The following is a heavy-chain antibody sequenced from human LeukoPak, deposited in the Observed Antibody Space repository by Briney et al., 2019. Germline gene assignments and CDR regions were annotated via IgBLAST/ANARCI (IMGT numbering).Heavy chain of an antibody. CDR3: ARGYFDDDAFDI. CDR1: GFSLSTSGVG. CDR2: IYWNDDK. D-gene: IGHD3-9*01. V-gene: IGHV2-5*01. Sequence: SGPTLVNPTQTLTLTCTFSGFSLSTSGVGVGWIRQPPGKALEWLALIYWNDDKRYSPSLKSRLTITKDTSKNQVVLTMTNTDPVDTATYYCARGYFDDDAFDIWGQGTMVTVSS. J-gene: IGHJ3*02.